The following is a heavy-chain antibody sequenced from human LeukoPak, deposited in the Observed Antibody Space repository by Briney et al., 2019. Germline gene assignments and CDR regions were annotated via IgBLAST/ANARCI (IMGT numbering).Heavy chain of an antibody. D-gene: IGHD6-13*01. CDR3: ARLSVGAGIAAAGTDY. J-gene: IGHJ4*02. CDR1: GGSISSGSYY. V-gene: IGHV4-61*02. CDR2: IYTSGST. Sequence: PSETLSLTCTVSGGSISSGSYYWSWIRQPAGKGLEWIGRIYTSGSTNYNPSLKSRVTISVDTSKNQFSLKLSSVTAADTAVYYCARLSVGAGIAAAGTDYWGQGTLVTVSS.